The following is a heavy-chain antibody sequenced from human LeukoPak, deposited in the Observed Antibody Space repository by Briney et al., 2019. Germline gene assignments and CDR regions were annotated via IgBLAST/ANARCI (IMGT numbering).Heavy chain of an antibody. CDR2: ISYDGSNK. CDR3: AREIVEMATIHPFDY. D-gene: IGHD5-24*01. CDR1: GFTFSSYA. Sequence: GGSLRLSCAASGFTFSSYAMHWVRQAPGKGLEWVAVISYDGSNKYYADSVKGRFTISRDNSKNTLYLQMNSLRAEDTAVYYCAREIVEMATIHPFDYWGQGTLVTVSS. J-gene: IGHJ4*02. V-gene: IGHV3-30*04.